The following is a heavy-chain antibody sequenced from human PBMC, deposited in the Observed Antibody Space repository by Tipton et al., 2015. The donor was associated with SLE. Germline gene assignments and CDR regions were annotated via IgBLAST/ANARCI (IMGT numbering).Heavy chain of an antibody. D-gene: IGHD6-13*01. CDR2: IFHIGSA. J-gene: IGHJ5*02. CDR3: ARLADGNRNWFDP. V-gene: IGHV4-4*07. Sequence: TLSLTCTVSGGSISSYYWSWIRQPAGKGLEWIGHIFHIGSAYYNPSLKSRVTISIDTSTNQFSLKVKSVTAADTAVYYCARLADGNRNWFDPWGQGTLVTVSS. CDR1: GGSISSYY.